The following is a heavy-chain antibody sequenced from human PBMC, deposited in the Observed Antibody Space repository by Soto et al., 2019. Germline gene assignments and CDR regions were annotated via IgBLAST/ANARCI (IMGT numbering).Heavy chain of an antibody. CDR1: GYTFTRHG. CDR2: ISGYNGDT. Sequence: ASVKVSCKASGYTFTRHGISWVRQAPGQGLEWMGWISGYNGDTKYAPKFQGRVTMTKDTSTSTAYMELRSLTSDDTAVYYCARDQYYDSSGNSPSQYFQLWGQGTLVTVSS. D-gene: IGHD3-22*01. CDR3: ARDQYYDSSGNSPSQYFQL. J-gene: IGHJ1*01. V-gene: IGHV1-18*04.